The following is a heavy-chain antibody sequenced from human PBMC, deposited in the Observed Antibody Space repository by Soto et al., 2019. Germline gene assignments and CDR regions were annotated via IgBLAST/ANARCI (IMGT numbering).Heavy chain of an antibody. CDR3: TRGAGAPWVRFDS. CDR1: GYSITSGFY. J-gene: IGHJ5*01. V-gene: IGHV4-38-2*01. Sequence: SETLSLTCGVSGYSITSGFYWGWVRQSPGKGLEWIGTISYSAKTFYNPSLASRFSMAVDSSKNQFSLRLTSVTAADTALYYCTRGAGAPWVRFDSWGRGILVTVSS. D-gene: IGHD3-16*01. CDR2: ISYSAKT.